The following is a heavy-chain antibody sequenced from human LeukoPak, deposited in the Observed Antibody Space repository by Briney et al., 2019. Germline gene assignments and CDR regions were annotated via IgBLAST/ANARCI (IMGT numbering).Heavy chain of an antibody. J-gene: IGHJ6*02. D-gene: IGHD2-15*01. CDR3: ARVPPYCSGGNCYSDPYYYYGMDV. CDR2: ISAYNGNT. Sequence: ASVKVSCKASGYTFTSYGISWVRQAPGQGLEWMGWISAYNGNTNYAQKLQGRVTMTTDTSTGTAYVELRSLRSDDTAVYYCARVPPYCSGGNCYSDPYYYYGMDVWGQGTTVTVSS. V-gene: IGHV1-18*01. CDR1: GYTFTSYG.